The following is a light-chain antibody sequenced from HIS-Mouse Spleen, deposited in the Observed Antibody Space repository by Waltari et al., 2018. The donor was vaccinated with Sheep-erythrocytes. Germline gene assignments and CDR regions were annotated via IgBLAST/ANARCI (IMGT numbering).Light chain of an antibody. V-gene: IGLV2-11*01. J-gene: IGLJ1*01. Sequence: QSALTQPRSVSGSPGQSVTISCTGTSSDVGGYNYVPGYQQHPGKAPKLMISDVSKRPSGVPDRFSGSKSGNTASLTISGLQAEDEADYYCCSYAGSYNHVFATGTKVTVL. CDR3: CSYAGSYNHV. CDR1: SSDVGGYNY. CDR2: DVS.